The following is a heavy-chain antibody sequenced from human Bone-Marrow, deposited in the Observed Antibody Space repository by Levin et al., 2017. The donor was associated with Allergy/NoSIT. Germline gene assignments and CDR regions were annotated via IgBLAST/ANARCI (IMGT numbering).Heavy chain of an antibody. CDR3: VPALRWEIVPRGYC. CDR2: IKSRADGGTS. J-gene: IGHJ4*02. Sequence: GGSLRLSCVASGITFSSAWMYWVRQAPGKGLEWVGRIKSRADGGTSEYTAPLKGRFTISRDDSINTLYLQMNNLKTEDTAVYYCVPALRWEIVPRGYCWGQGTLVTVSS. CDR1: GITFSSAW. D-gene: IGHD1-26*01. V-gene: IGHV3-15*01.